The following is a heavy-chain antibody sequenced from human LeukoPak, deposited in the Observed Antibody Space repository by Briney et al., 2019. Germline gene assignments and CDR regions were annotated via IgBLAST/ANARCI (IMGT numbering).Heavy chain of an antibody. CDR3: ARGDGGSYQGRFDY. D-gene: IGHD1-26*01. Sequence: GGSLRLSCAASGFTFSSYWMHWVRQAPGKGLVWVSRIKSDDSSTSYADSVKGRFTISRDNAKNTLYLQMNRLRAEDTAVYYCARGDGGSYQGRFDYWGQGTLVTVSS. J-gene: IGHJ4*02. CDR1: GFTFSSYW. V-gene: IGHV3-74*01. CDR2: IKSDDSST.